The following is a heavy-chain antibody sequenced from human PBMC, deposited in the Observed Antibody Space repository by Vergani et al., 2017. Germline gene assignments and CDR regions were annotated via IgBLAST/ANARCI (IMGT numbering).Heavy chain of an antibody. J-gene: IGHJ3*02. CDR1: GFTFDDYA. CDR3: ATFSAYNWKLPSPANDAFDI. CDR2: ISWDGGST. V-gene: IGHV3-43D*03. Sequence: EVQLVESGGVVVQPGGSLRLSCAASGFTFDDYAMHWVRQAPGKGLEWVSLISWDGGSTYYADSVKGRFTISRDNSKNSLYLQMNSLRAEDTALYYCATFSAYNWKLPSPANDAFDIWGQGTMVTVSS. D-gene: IGHD1-20*01.